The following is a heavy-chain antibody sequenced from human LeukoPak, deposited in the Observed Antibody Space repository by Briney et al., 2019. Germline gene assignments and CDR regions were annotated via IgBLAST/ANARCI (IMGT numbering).Heavy chain of an antibody. CDR2: IYYSGST. V-gene: IGHV4-59*08. D-gene: IGHD3-10*01. CDR3: ARHRGSGSPYFDY. Sequence: SETLSLTCTVSGDSINNYYWSWIRQSPGKGLEWIGYIYYSGSTKYNPSLKSRVIILVDTSKNQFSLKLSSVTAADTATYYCARHRGSGSPYFDYWGQGTLDTVSS. CDR1: GDSINNYY. J-gene: IGHJ4*02.